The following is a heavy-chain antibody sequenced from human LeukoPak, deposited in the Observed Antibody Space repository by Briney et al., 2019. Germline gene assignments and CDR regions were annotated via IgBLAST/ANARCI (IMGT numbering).Heavy chain of an antibody. Sequence: PGGSLRLSCAASGFTFDDYGMSWVRQAPGKGLEWVSGINWNGGSTGYADSVKGRFTISRDNAKNSLYLQMKSLRAEDTAVYYCARGHGDLSFDYWGQGTLVTVSS. CDR1: GFTFDDYG. V-gene: IGHV3-20*04. CDR3: ARGHGDLSFDY. CDR2: INWNGGST. D-gene: IGHD4-17*01. J-gene: IGHJ4*02.